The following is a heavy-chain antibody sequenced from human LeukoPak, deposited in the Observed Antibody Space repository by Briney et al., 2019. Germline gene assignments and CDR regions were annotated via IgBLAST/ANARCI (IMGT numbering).Heavy chain of an antibody. CDR2: INPNSGGT. Sequence: ASVKVSCKPSGYTFTDYYMHWVRQAPGQGLEWMGWINPNSGGTNYAQKFQGRVTMTRDTSINTAYMELSRLTSDDTAVYCCARGPINTNAFDIWSKGTMVTVSS. CDR1: GYTFTDYY. CDR3: ARGPINTNAFDI. V-gene: IGHV1-2*02. J-gene: IGHJ3*02.